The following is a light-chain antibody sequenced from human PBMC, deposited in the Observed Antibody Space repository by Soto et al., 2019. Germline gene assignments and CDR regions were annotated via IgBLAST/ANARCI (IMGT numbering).Light chain of an antibody. J-gene: IGKJ2*01. V-gene: IGKV1-39*01. CDR3: RRGGRSAHT. CDR1: QGVSAY. Sequence: DIQMTQSPSSLSASVGDRVTITCRASQGVSAYLLWYQQRQGRAPKLLIYAASNLRSGVPSRFSGSGSGTKCSLTISRLQPEGLATCDGRRGGRSAHTFGRGTKLDTK. CDR2: AAS.